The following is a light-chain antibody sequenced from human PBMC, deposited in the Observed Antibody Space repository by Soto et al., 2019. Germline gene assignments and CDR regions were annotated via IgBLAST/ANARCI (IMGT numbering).Light chain of an antibody. Sequence: QSVLTQPPSASGTPGQRVTISCSGSSFNIGSNTVNWYQQLPGTAPKLLIYRNNQRPSGVPDRFSGSKSGTSASLAISGLQSEDEADYYCAAWDDSLNGYVFGTGTKLTVL. V-gene: IGLV1-44*01. CDR2: RNN. CDR3: AAWDDSLNGYV. CDR1: SFNIGSNT. J-gene: IGLJ1*01.